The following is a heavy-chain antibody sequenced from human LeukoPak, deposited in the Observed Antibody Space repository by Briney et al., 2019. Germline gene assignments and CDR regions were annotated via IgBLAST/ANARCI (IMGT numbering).Heavy chain of an antibody. CDR3: ARGGWYYFEY. Sequence: GGSLRLSCAASGFTFSDYYMTWIRQAPGKGLEWVANIKEDGNRIYYVDSVKGRFTISRENAKNSLYLQMSSLRAEDTAVYYCARGGWYYFEYWGQGVLVTVSS. V-gene: IGHV3-7*01. CDR1: GFTFSDYY. J-gene: IGHJ4*02. CDR2: IKEDGNRI.